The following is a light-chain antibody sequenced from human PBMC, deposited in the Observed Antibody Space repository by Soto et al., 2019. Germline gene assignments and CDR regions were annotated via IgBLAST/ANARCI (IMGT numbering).Light chain of an antibody. CDR2: GAS. J-gene: IGKJ1*01. Sequence: EIVLTQSPGTLSLSPGERATLSCRASQSVTSSSLAWYQQRPGQAPSLLIYGASSRATEVPDRFSGSGSGTDFTLTISRLEPEDFAVYYCQQYGNSPRTLGQGTKVDIK. V-gene: IGKV3-20*01. CDR1: QSVTSSS. CDR3: QQYGNSPRT.